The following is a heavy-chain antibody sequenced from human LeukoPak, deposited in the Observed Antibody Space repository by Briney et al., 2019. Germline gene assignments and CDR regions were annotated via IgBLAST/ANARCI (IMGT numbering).Heavy chain of an antibody. V-gene: IGHV3-30*02. CDR2: IRYDGSNK. Sequence: GGPLRLSCAASGFTFSSYGMHWVRQAPGKGLEWVAFIRYDGSNKYYADSAKGRFTISRDNSKNTLYLQMNSLGAEDTAVYYCAKDGNWAFDIWGQGTMVTVSS. D-gene: IGHD4-23*01. CDR3: AKDGNWAFDI. J-gene: IGHJ3*02. CDR1: GFTFSSYG.